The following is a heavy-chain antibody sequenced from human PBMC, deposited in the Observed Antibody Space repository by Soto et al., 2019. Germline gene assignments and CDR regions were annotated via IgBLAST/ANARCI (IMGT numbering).Heavy chain of an antibody. Sequence: QAQLVQSGAEVKKPGASVKISCKASGYNLNTNYLVWVRQAPGHGLEWMGIINTSGGSTDYAQKFQGRLTMTTDTSTNTVYLELSSLRSEDTAVYYCASLEITGYWGQGTQVAVSS. D-gene: IGHD3-16*01. CDR2: INTSGGST. CDR3: ASLEITGY. V-gene: IGHV1-46*02. CDR1: GYNLNTNY. J-gene: IGHJ4*02.